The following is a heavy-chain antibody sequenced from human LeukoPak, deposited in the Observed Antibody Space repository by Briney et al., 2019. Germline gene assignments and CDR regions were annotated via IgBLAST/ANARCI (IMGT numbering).Heavy chain of an antibody. J-gene: IGHJ4*02. Sequence: SETLSLTCAVYGGSFSGYYWSWIRQPPGKGLEWIGEINHSGSTNYNPSPKSRVTISVDTSKNQFSLKLSSVTAADTAVYYCATGDSSGYYGMSPHDYWGQGTLVTVSS. CDR2: INHSGST. D-gene: IGHD3-22*01. V-gene: IGHV4-34*01. CDR3: ATGDSSGYYGMSPHDY. CDR1: GGSFSGYY.